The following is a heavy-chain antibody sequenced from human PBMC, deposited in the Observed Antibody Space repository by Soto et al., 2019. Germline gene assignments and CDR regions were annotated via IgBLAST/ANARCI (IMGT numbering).Heavy chain of an antibody. D-gene: IGHD3-22*01. J-gene: IGHJ6*02. Sequence: SVKVSCKVSGGTFSSYAISWVRQAPGQGLEWMGGIIPIFGTANYAQKFQGRVTITADKSTSTAYMELSSLRSEDTAVYYCARVLGTFYDRKYYYYGMDVWGQGTTVTVSS. CDR3: ARVLGTFYDRKYYYYGMDV. CDR2: IIPIFGTA. V-gene: IGHV1-69*06. CDR1: GGTFSSYA.